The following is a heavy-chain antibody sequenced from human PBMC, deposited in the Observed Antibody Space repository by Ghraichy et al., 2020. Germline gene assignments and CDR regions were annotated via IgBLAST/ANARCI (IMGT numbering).Heavy chain of an antibody. J-gene: IGHJ6*03. V-gene: IGHV3-74*01. D-gene: IGHD6-13*01. CDR2: INWYGTSR. CDR1: GFTFSDYW. CDR3: ANSRWSGTMDV. Sequence: GGSLRLSCAASGFTFSDYWMHWVRQAPGKGLVWVSRINWYGTSRDYADSVKGRFTISRDNAKNTLYLQMNSPRSEDTAVYYCANSRWSGTMDVWGKGTTVTVSS.